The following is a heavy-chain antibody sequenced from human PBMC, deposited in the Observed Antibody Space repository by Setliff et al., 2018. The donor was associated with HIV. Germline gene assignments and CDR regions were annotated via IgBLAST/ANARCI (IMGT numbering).Heavy chain of an antibody. J-gene: IGHJ5*02. CDR3: ARDQATGYEKVWFSWIDP. V-gene: IGHV1-69*13. CDR1: GGTFSLYA. D-gene: IGHD5-12*01. Sequence: SVTVSCKASGGTFSLYAINWVRQAPGQGLEWMGGIIPIFNTANYAQKFQGRVTITADGSTSTAYMELSSLRFEDTATYYCARDQATGYEKVWFSWIDPWGQGTLVTVSS. CDR2: IIPIFNTA.